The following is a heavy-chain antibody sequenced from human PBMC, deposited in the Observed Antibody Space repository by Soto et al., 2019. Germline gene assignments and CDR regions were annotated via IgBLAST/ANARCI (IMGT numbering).Heavy chain of an antibody. CDR2: ISGGSSYT. D-gene: IGHD2-21*01. J-gene: IGHJ4*02. CDR1: GFSFSDSY. V-gene: IGHV3-11*06. CDR3: AKTIVAASGYYFDH. Sequence: QVQLVESGGDLVKPGGSLRLAWAASGFSFSDSYMSWVRQAPGKGLEWLSYISGGSSYTNYADSVQGRFTISRDNAKGSLYLEMNRLRADDTAVYYCAKTIVAASGYYFDHWGQGNLVTVSS.